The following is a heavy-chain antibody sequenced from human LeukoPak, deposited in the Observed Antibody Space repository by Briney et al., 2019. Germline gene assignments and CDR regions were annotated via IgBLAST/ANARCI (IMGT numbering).Heavy chain of an antibody. V-gene: IGHV4-59*08. D-gene: IGHD3-9*01. CDR2: IYYSGST. CDR3: ARQGYNAYEILEY. Sequence: PSETLSLTCTVSGGSISNYYWSWIRQPPGKGLEWIGYIYYSGSTNYNPSLKSRVTISVDTSKNQFSLQLSSVTATDTAVYYCARQGYNAYEILEYWGQGTLVTVSS. CDR1: GGSISNYY. J-gene: IGHJ4*02.